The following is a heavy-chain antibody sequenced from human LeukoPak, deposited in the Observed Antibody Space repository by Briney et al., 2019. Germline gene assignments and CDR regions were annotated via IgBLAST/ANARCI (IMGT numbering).Heavy chain of an antibody. V-gene: IGHV3-23*01. D-gene: IGHD4-17*01. CDR1: GFTFSSYA. Sequence: GGSLRLSYAASGFTFSSYAMSWVRQAPGKGLEWVSAISGSGGSTYYADSVKGRFTISRDNSKNTLYLQMNSLRAEDTAVYYCAKDQYGDYAPFDYWGQGTLVTVSS. CDR2: ISGSGGST. J-gene: IGHJ4*02. CDR3: AKDQYGDYAPFDY.